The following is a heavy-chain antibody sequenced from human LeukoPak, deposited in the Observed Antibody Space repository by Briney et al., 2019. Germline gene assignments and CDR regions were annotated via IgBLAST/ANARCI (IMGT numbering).Heavy chain of an antibody. Sequence: PGGSLRLSCAASGFTFSDYYMSWIRQAPGKGLEWVSYISSSGSTIYYADSVKGRFTISRDNAKNSLYLQMNSLRAEDTAVYYCARDLVDTAMVPTGVGYWGQGTLVTVSS. CDR3: ARDLVDTAMVPTGVGY. J-gene: IGHJ4*02. CDR2: ISSSGSTI. D-gene: IGHD5-18*01. CDR1: GFTFSDYY. V-gene: IGHV3-11*01.